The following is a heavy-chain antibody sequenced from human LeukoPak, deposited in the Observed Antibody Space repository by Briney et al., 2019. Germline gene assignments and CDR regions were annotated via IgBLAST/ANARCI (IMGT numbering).Heavy chain of an antibody. D-gene: IGHD2/OR15-2a*01. Sequence: PSQTLSLTCTVSGGSISSGDYYWGWIRQPPGKGLEWIGYIYYSGSTYYNPSLKSRVTISVDTSKNQFSLKLSSVTAADTAVYYCARDKDYFLADPWGQGTLVTVSS. J-gene: IGHJ5*02. V-gene: IGHV4-30-4*08. CDR1: GGSISSGDYY. CDR3: ARDKDYFLADP. CDR2: IYYSGST.